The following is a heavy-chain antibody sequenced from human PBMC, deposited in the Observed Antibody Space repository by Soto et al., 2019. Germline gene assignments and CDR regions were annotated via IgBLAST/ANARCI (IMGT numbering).Heavy chain of an antibody. CDR1: GFTFHSHA. J-gene: IGHJ4*02. CDR3: TKAFIAVAVPDY. V-gene: IGHV3-23*01. D-gene: IGHD6-19*01. Sequence: LRLSCAASGFTFHSHAMSWVRLAPGKGLEWISSITGNGLNSYYANTVKGRFTISRDNSKNTVYLQMNGLGAEDTAVYYCTKAFIAVAVPDYWGQGTLVTVSS. CDR2: ITGNGLNS.